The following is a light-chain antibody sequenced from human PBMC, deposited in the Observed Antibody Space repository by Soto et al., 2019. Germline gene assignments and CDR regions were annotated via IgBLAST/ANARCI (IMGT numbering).Light chain of an antibody. J-gene: IGLJ1*01. V-gene: IGLV2-14*03. CDR1: SSDVGGYNY. CDR3: SSYTSSDTYV. Sequence: QSVLTQPASVSGSPGQSITISCTGTSSDVGGYNYVSWYQHHPGKAPKLMISSVSSRPSGVSNRFSGSKSGNTASLTISGHQPEDEADYYCSSYTSSDTYVFGTGTQLTVL. CDR2: SVS.